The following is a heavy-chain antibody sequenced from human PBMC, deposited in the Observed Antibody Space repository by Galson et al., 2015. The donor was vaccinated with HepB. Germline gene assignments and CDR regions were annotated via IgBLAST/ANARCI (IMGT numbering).Heavy chain of an antibody. CDR3: ARDFGPRPFDS. CDR2: LNPNDGST. CDR1: GYTFTSHY. Sequence: SVKVSCKAFGYTFTSHYIHWVRQAPGQGLEWMGILNPNDGSTTYAQEFHGRVTMTRDTSTSTVYMELSSLRSDDTAVYYCARDFGPRPFDSWGQGTLVTVSS. D-gene: IGHD3-10*01. V-gene: IGHV1-46*01. J-gene: IGHJ4*02.